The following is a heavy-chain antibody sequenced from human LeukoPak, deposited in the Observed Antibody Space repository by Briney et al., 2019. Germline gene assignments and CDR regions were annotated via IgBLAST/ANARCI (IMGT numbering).Heavy chain of an antibody. CDR1: GYTLTELS. D-gene: IGHD6-19*01. Sequence: ASVKVSCKVSGYTLTELSMHWVRQAPGKGLEWMGGFDPEDGETTYAQKFQGRVTMTEDTSTDTAYMELSSLRSEDTAVYYCATVYPQKIAVAGTSSYWYFDLWGRGTLVTVSS. CDR2: FDPEDGET. CDR3: ATVYPQKIAVAGTSSYWYFDL. J-gene: IGHJ2*01. V-gene: IGHV1-24*01.